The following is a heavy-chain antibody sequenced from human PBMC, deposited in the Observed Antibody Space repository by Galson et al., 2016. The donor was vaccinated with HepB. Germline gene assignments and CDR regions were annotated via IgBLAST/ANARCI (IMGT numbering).Heavy chain of an antibody. CDR1: GFSLNTSGVR. V-gene: IGHV2-5*02. Sequence: PALVKPTQTLTLTCTFSGFSLNTSGVRVGWIRQSPGKAPEWLARIWDDDKRYSPSLRSRLTITKDTSKNQVVLTMTNMDPVDTATYYCATAVIVAGGFDYWGQGSLVTVSS. D-gene: IGHD3-22*01. CDR3: ATAVIVAGGFDY. CDR2: IWDDDK. J-gene: IGHJ4*02.